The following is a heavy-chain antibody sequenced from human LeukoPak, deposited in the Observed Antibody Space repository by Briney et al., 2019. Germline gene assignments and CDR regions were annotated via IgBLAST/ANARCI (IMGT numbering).Heavy chain of an antibody. CDR2: IKQDGSQR. V-gene: IGHV3-7*01. Sequence: GGSLRLSCTASGFTFSDYWMTWVRQAPGKGPEWVANIKQDGSQRYYVDSVKGRFTISRDNPKNSLHLLMNNLRAEDTAVYYCARTLVDYWGQGALVTVSS. J-gene: IGHJ4*02. CDR3: ARTLVDY. CDR1: GFTFSDYW.